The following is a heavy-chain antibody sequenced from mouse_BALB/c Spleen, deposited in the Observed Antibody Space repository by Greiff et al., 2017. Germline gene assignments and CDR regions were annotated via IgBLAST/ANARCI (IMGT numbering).Heavy chain of an antibody. V-gene: IGHV3-6*01. CDR3: AIDADGYYGWFAY. CDR2: ISYEGST. CDR1: GYSITSGYY. J-gene: IGHJ3*01. D-gene: IGHD2-3*01. Sequence: DVQLQESGPGLVKPSQSLSLTCYVTGYSITSGYYWNWIRKFPGNKLEWKGYISYEGSTNYNPSLKNRISITRDKSKNQFFLKLHSVTTEDTATYYGAIDADGYYGWFAYWGQGTLVTVSA.